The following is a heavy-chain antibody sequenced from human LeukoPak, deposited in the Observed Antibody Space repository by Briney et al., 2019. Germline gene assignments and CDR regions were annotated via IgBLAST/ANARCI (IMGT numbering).Heavy chain of an antibody. Sequence: ASVKVSCKASGYTFTSYDINWVRQATGQGLEWMGWMNPNSGNTGYAQKFQGRVTITRNTSISTAYMELSSLRSEDTAVYYCAREDSGSGSAPFDYWGQGTLVTVSS. D-gene: IGHD3-10*01. J-gene: IGHJ4*02. CDR2: MNPNSGNT. CDR1: GYTFTSYD. V-gene: IGHV1-8*03. CDR3: AREDSGSGSAPFDY.